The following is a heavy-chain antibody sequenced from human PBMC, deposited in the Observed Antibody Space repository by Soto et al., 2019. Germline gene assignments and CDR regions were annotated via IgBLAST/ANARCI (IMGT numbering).Heavy chain of an antibody. CDR3: ARPRAEEIVVVIPMGWYFDL. V-gene: IGHV3-66*04. Sequence: EVQLVESGGGLVQPGGSLRLSCAASGFTVSSNYMSWVRQAPGKGLEWVSVIYSGGSTYYADSVKGRFTISRDNSKNTLYLQMNSLRAEDTAVYYCARPRAEEIVVVIPMGWYFDLWGRGTLVTVSS. CDR2: IYSGGST. J-gene: IGHJ2*01. CDR1: GFTVSSNY. D-gene: IGHD3-22*01.